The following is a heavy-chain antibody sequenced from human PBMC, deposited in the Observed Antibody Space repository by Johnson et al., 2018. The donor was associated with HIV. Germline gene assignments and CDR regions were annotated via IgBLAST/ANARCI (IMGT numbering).Heavy chain of an antibody. V-gene: IGHV3-30*03. Sequence: QVQLVESGGGVVQPGRSLRLSCAASGFTFRSHAMHWVRQAPGKGLAWVAVISYDGTNKYYADSVKGRFTISRDNSKNPLYMQMHSLKPEDTALDYCARIGESDLVLWAFDIWGQGTMVTVSS. J-gene: IGHJ3*02. D-gene: IGHD2/OR15-2a*01. CDR3: ARIGESDLVLWAFDI. CDR2: ISYDGTNK. CDR1: GFTFRSHA.